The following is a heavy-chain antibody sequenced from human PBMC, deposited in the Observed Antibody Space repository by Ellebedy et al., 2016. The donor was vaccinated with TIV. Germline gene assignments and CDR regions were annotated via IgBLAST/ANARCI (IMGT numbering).Heavy chain of an antibody. Sequence: GESLKISCAASGFIFSNYAMSWVRQAPGKGLERVSTISGSGVSSSYADPVNGRFIVSRDSSKNTLYLQMNSLTAEDTAVYYCARDPGGGGDFGDNWFDPWGQGTLVTVSS. CDR1: GFIFSNYA. CDR3: ARDPGGGGDFGDNWFDP. J-gene: IGHJ5*02. D-gene: IGHD2-21*01. CDR2: ISGSGVSS. V-gene: IGHV3-23*01.